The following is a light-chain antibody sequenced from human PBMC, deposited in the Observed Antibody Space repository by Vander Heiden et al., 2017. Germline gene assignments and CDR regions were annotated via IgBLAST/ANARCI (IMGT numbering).Light chain of an antibody. V-gene: IGLV2-14*01. CDR1: SSDVGGYNY. CDR3: CSFTSRSSLV. J-gene: IGLJ3*02. Sequence: QSALTQPASVSGSPGQSITISCTGTSSDVGGYNYVSWYQQHPGRTPKLIIYEVSNRPSGVSYRFSGSKSGNTASLTISGLQAEDEADYYCCSFTSRSSLVFGGVTKLTVL. CDR2: EVS.